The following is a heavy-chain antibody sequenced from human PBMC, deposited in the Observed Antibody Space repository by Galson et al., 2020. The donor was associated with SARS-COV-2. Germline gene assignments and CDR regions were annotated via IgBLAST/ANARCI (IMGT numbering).Heavy chain of an antibody. CDR3: AHSVVAAARYGPAGWFDP. CDR1: GFSLSTSGVG. CDR2: IYWNDDK. D-gene: IGHD2-2*01. J-gene: IGHJ5*02. Sequence: SGPTLVKPTQTLTLTCTFSGFSLSTSGVGVGWIRQPPGKALEWLALIYWNDDKRYSPSLKSRLTITKDTSKNQVVLTMTNMDPVDTATYYGAHSVVAAARYGPAGWFDPWGQGTLVTVSS. V-gene: IGHV2-5*01.